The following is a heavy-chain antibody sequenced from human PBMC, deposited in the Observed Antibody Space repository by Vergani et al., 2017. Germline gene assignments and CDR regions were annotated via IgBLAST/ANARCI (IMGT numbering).Heavy chain of an antibody. CDR2: IIPIFGTA. Sequence: VSCKASGGTFSSYAISWVRQAPGQGLEWMGGIIPIFGTANYAQKFQGRVTITADESTSTAYMELSSLRSEDTAVYYCAREDARVFDIWGQGTMVTVSS. CDR1: GGTFSSYA. CDR3: AREDARVFDI. V-gene: IGHV1-69*01. J-gene: IGHJ3*02.